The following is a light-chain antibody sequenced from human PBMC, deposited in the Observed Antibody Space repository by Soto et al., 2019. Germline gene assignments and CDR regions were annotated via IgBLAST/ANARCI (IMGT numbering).Light chain of an antibody. CDR2: KAS. CDR1: QSISSW. CDR3: QQYNSYSWT. V-gene: IGKV1-5*03. Sequence: DIPLTQSPSTLSASVGDRVTIXCRASQSISSWLAWYQQKPGKAPKLLIYKASSLESGVPSRFSGSGSGTEFTLTISSLQPDDFATYYCQQYNSYSWTFGQGTKVDIK. J-gene: IGKJ1*01.